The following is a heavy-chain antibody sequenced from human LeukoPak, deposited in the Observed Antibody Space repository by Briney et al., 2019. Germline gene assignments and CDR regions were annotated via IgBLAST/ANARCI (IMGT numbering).Heavy chain of an antibody. Sequence: GRSLRLSCAASGFTFSSYAMHWVRQAPGKGLEWVAVMSYDGSNKYYADSVKGRFTISRDNSKNTLYLQMSSLRPEDTAVYYCVKDLWSRVDTANFDYWGQGTLVTVSS. J-gene: IGHJ4*02. CDR3: VKDLWSRVDTANFDY. V-gene: IGHV3-30*14. D-gene: IGHD5-18*01. CDR2: MSYDGSNK. CDR1: GFTFSSYA.